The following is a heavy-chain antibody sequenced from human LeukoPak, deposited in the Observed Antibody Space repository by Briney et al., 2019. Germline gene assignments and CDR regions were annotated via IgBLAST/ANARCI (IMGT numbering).Heavy chain of an antibody. V-gene: IGHV4-34*01. D-gene: IGHD6-13*01. CDR1: GGSFSGYY. CDR3: ARESYSSSWYGDYFDY. CDR2: IKHSGST. Sequence: SETLSLTCAVYGGSFSGYYWSWIRQPPGKGLEWIGEIKHSGSTNYNPSPKSRVTISVDTSKNQFSLKLSSVTAADTAVYYCARESYSSSWYGDYFDYWGQGTLVTVSS. J-gene: IGHJ4*02.